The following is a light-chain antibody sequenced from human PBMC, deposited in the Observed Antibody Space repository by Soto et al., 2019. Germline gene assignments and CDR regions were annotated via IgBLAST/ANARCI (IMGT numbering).Light chain of an antibody. J-gene: IGLJ1*01. Sequence: QRALTQPASVSGAPGQSLTISCTGTSSDVGGYNYVSWYQQHPGKAPKLMIYDVSNRPSGVSNRFSGSKSGNTASLTISGLQAEDEADYYCSSYTSSSTLGVFGTGTKVTVL. CDR1: SSDVGGYNY. V-gene: IGLV2-14*01. CDR3: SSYTSSSTLGV. CDR2: DVS.